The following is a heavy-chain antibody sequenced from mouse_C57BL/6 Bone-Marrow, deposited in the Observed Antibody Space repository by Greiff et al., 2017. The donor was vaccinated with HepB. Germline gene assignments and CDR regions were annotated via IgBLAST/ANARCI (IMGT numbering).Heavy chain of an antibody. CDR2: INLDSSTI. D-gene: IGHD1-1*02. Sequence: SAAAVDFSRYWMSWVRRAPGKGLEWIGEINLDSSTINYAPSLKDKFIISRDNAKNTLYLQMSKVRSEDTALYYCARLLWYYAMDYWGQGTSVTVSS. CDR3: ARLLWYYAMDY. CDR1: AVDFSRYW. V-gene: IGHV4-1*01. J-gene: IGHJ4*01.